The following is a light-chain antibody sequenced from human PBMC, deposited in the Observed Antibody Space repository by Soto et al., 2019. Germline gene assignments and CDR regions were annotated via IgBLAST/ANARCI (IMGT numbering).Light chain of an antibody. CDR2: AAS. CDR3: QQLNSYPIT. J-gene: IGKJ5*01. CDR1: QGISSY. V-gene: IGKV1-8*01. Sequence: ASRMTQSPSSLSASTVDIVTITCRASQGISSYLAWYQQKPGKAPKLLIYAASTLQSGVPSRFSGSGSGTEFTLTISSLQPEDFATYYCQQLNSYPITFGQGTRLEIK.